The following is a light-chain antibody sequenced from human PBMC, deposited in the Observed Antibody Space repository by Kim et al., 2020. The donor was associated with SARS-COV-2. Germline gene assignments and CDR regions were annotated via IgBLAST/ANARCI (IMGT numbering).Light chain of an antibody. CDR2: KDS. CDR1: KLGEKY. V-gene: IGLV3-1*01. CDR3: QAWDSSTACVV. Sequence: RGQTASITCSGDKLGEKYACWYQQKPGKSPVLDIYKDSKRPSGIPERFSGSNSGNTATLTISGTQAMDEADYYCQAWDSSTACVVFGGETQLTVL. J-gene: IGLJ2*01.